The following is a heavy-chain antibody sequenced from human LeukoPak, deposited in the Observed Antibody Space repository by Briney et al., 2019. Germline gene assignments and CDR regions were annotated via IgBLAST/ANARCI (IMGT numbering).Heavy chain of an antibody. J-gene: IGHJ4*02. CDR1: GYPFTSYG. CDR3: ARDGYCSGGSCYSVSWVLDY. V-gene: IGHV1-18*01. CDR2: VSTYNGNT. Sequence: ASVKVSCKASGYPFTSYGITWVRQAPGQGLEWMGWVSTYNGNTNHAQKLQGRVTMTTDTSTTTAYMELRSLRSDDPAVYYCARDGYCSGGSCYSVSWVLDYWGQGTLVTVSS. D-gene: IGHD2-15*01.